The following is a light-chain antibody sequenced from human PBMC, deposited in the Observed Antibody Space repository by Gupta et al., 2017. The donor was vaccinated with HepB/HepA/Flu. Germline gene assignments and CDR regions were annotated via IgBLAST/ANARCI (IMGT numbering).Light chain of an antibody. CDR2: LGS. Sequence: DIVMTQSPLSLPVTPGEQASIPCRSSQSLLHSNGYNYLDWYLQKPGQSPQLLIYLGSNRASGVPDRFSASGSGTDFTLKISRVEAEDVGVYYCMQSLQTPCSFGQGTKLEIK. J-gene: IGKJ2*04. CDR3: MQSLQTPCS. CDR1: QSLLHSNGYNY. V-gene: IGKV2-28*01.